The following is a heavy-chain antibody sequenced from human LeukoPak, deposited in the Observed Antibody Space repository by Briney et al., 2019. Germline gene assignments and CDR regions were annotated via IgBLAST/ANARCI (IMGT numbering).Heavy chain of an antibody. V-gene: IGHV3-15*01. J-gene: IGHJ2*01. CDR2: IRGKIDGGTT. CDR1: GLSFDSAW. Sequence: GGSLRLSCAASGLSFDSAWMSWVRQVPGKGLEWVGRIRGKIDGGTTDYAAPVKGRFTISRDDSESTLYLHLTSLQIEDAAMYYCTTMGGNNWFDWYFDLWGRGTLVTVYS. D-gene: IGHD1-1*01. CDR3: TTMGGNNWFDWYFDL.